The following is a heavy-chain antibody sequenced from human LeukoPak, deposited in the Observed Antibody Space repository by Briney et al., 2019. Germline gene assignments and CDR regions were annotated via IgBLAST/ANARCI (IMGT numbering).Heavy chain of an antibody. CDR3: ARQEGGDGYPSANWFDP. V-gene: IGHV4-4*09. D-gene: IGHD5-24*01. J-gene: IGHJ5*02. CDR2: IYTSGST. CDR1: GGSISSYY. Sequence: SETLSLTCTVSGGSISSYYWSWIRQPPGKGLEWIGYIYTSGSTNYNPSLKSRVTISVDTSKNQFSLKLSSVTAADTAVYYCARQEGGDGYPSANWFDPWGQGTLVAVSS.